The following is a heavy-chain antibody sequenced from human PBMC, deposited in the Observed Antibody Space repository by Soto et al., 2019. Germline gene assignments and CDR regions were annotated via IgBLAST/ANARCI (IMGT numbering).Heavy chain of an antibody. V-gene: IGHV1-18*01. CDR1: GYTFTSYG. CDR2: ISAYSGNT. J-gene: IGHJ4*02. CDR3: ARQYDILTGYYLEVGY. Sequence: QVQLVQSGAEVKKPGASVKVSCKASGYTFTSYGISWVRQAPGQGLEWMGWISAYSGNTNYAQNLQGRVTMTTDTSTSTAYMEPRSLRSDDTAVYYCARQYDILTGYYLEVGYWGQGTLVTVSS. D-gene: IGHD3-9*01.